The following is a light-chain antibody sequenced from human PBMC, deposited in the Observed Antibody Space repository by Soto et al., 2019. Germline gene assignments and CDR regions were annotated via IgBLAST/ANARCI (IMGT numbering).Light chain of an antibody. CDR3: QQYNNWPQT. J-gene: IGKJ2*01. CDR2: GAS. V-gene: IGKV3-15*01. Sequence: EIVMTQSPSTLSVSPGERATLSCRASQSVSSNLAWYQQKPGQAPRLLIYGASTRATGIPARFSGSGSGTECTLTISSLQSEDFAVSYCQQYNNWPQTFGQGTKLEIK. CDR1: QSVSSN.